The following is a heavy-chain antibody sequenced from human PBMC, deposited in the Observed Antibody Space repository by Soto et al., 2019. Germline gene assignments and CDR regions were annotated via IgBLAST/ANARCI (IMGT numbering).Heavy chain of an antibody. D-gene: IGHD3-10*01. Sequence: QVQLVESGGGVVQPGRSLRLSCAASGFTFNSYAMHWVRQAPGKGLEWVAVISYDGSSKYYADSVKGRFTISRDNSKNTLYLQMNSLRAEDTAVYYCAKTMVRGVFDAFDIWGQGTMVTVSS. J-gene: IGHJ3*02. CDR1: GFTFNSYA. CDR2: ISYDGSSK. CDR3: AKTMVRGVFDAFDI. V-gene: IGHV3-30-3*02.